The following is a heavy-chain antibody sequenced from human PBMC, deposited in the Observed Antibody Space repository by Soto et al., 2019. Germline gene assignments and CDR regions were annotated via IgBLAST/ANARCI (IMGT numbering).Heavy chain of an antibody. CDR2: IYWDDDK. CDR3: AHSINVAATPGGAYYFDY. Sequence: SGPTLVNPTQTLTLTCTFSGFSLSTSGVGVGWIRQPPGKALEWLALIYWDDDKRYSPSLKSRVSITKDTSKSQVVLTMTNMDPVDTATYYCAHSINVAATPGGAYYFDYWGQGTLVTVSS. J-gene: IGHJ4*02. CDR1: GFSLSTSGVG. V-gene: IGHV2-5*02. D-gene: IGHD2-15*01.